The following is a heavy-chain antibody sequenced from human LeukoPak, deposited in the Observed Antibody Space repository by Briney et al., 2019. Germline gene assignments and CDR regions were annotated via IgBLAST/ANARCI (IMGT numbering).Heavy chain of an antibody. J-gene: IGHJ6*03. V-gene: IGHV3-21*01. D-gene: IGHD3-3*01. CDR1: GFTFSSCS. CDR3: AKDLRRFDYDFWSGYYTNYYYYMDV. Sequence: GGSLRLSCAASGFTFSSCSMNWVRQAPGKGLEWVSSIRSSSSYIYYADSVKGRFTISRDNSKNTLYLQMNSLRAEDTAVYYCAKDLRRFDYDFWSGYYTNYYYYMDVWGKGTTVTVSS. CDR2: IRSSSSYI.